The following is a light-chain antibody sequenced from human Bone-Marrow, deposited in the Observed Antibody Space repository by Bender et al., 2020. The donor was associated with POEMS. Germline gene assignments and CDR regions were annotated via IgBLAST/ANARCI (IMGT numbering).Light chain of an antibody. J-gene: IGLJ3*02. CDR2: GGS. CDR3: CSFAGTHWV. Sequence: QSALTQPASVSGSPGQSITISCTGTSSDFGNYDLVSWYQHHPGKAPKLIIYGGSQRPSDISNRFSGSKSGNAASLTISGLQAEDEADYYCCSFAGTHWVFGGGTKLTVL. V-gene: IGLV2-23*01. CDR1: SSDFGNYDL.